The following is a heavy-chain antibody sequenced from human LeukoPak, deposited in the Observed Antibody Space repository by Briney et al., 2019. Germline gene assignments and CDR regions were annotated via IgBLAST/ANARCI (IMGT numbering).Heavy chain of an antibody. CDR1: GASVTSGGFY. J-gene: IGHJ5*02. CDR2: VYYTGST. Sequence: SETLSLTCTVSGASVTSGGFYWGWLRQSPGKGLQWIATVYYTGSTYYNPSLKSRVTISIDTSKNQLSLNLRSLIAADTAVYYCARHSGSGSLSRPFDPWGRGTLVTVSS. CDR3: ARHSGSGSLSRPFDP. D-gene: IGHD3-10*01. V-gene: IGHV4-39*01.